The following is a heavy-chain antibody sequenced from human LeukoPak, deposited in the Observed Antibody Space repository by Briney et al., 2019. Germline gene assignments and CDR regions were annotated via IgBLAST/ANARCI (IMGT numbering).Heavy chain of an antibody. Sequence: ASVKVSCKASGYTFTSYYIHWVRQAPGQGLEWMGIINPSGGSTSYAQKFQGRVTMTRDTSTSTVYMELSSLRSEDTAVYYCARDGIAARRVNWFDPWGQGTLVTVSS. V-gene: IGHV1-46*01. J-gene: IGHJ5*02. CDR2: INPSGGST. D-gene: IGHD6-6*01. CDR1: GYTFTSYY. CDR3: ARDGIAARRVNWFDP.